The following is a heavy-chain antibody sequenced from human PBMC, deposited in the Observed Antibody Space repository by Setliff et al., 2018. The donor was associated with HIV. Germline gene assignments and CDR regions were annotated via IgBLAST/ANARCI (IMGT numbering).Heavy chain of an antibody. V-gene: IGHV1-3*04. J-gene: IGHJ4*02. CDR2: INTANGNT. CDR1: GYTFSQYA. CDR3: ARDRTPKRGYTYREPDFDS. D-gene: IGHD3-22*01. Sequence: ASVKVSCKASGYTFSQYAMHWVRQAPGQRPEWMGWINTANGNTKYSQKFQDRVTITRDTSASTGYMEVNSLRPEDTAVYYCARDRTPKRGYTYREPDFDSWGQGTLVTVS.